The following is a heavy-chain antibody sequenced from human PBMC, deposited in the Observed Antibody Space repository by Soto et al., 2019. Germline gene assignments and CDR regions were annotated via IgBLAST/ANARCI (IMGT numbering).Heavy chain of an antibody. CDR2: INPNSGNT. CDR3: ARARYSRDHNWFDP. CDR1: GYRFTGYY. V-gene: IGHV1-8*02. Sequence: QAQLVQSGAEVKKPGASVKVSCKASGYRFTGYYTHWVRQAPGQGLEWMGWINPNSGNTGYAQKFQGRVTMTRNTSISTAYMEVSSLRSEDTAVYYCARARYSRDHNWFDPWGQGTLVTVSS. J-gene: IGHJ5*02. D-gene: IGHD6-13*01.